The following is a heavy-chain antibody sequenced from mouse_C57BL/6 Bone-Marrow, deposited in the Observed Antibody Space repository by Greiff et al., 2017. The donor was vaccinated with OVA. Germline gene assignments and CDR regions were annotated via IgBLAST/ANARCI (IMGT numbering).Heavy chain of an antibody. D-gene: IGHD1-1*01. CDR2: IYPGSGST. J-gene: IGHJ2*01. CDR1: GYTFTSYW. V-gene: IGHV1-55*01. CDR3: ARNGRDYYYGSSPLNY. Sequence: QVQLQQPGAELVKPGASVKMSCKASGYTFTSYWITWVKQRPGQGLEWIGDIYPGSGSTNYNEKFKSKATLTVDTSSSPAYMQLSSLTSEDSAVYYCARNGRDYYYGSSPLNYWGQGTTLTVSS.